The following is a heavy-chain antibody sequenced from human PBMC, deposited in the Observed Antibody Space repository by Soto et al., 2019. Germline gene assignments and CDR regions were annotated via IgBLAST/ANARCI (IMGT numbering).Heavy chain of an antibody. CDR2: ISGSGRST. Sequence: GGSLRLSCAASGFTFSSYTMTWVRQAPGKGLEWVSGISGSGRSTYYADSVKGRFTISRDNSKNTLYLQMNSLRADDTAVYYCAKEYSSGHPYYFDYWGQGTLVTVSS. D-gene: IGHD3-22*01. J-gene: IGHJ4*02. CDR3: AKEYSSGHPYYFDY. CDR1: GFTFSSYT. V-gene: IGHV3-23*01.